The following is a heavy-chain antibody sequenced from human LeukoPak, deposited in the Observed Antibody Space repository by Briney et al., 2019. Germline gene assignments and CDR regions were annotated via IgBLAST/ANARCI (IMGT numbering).Heavy chain of an antibody. J-gene: IGHJ4*02. D-gene: IGHD6-19*01. CDR2: IRCDGSNK. CDR3: AKASYSSGWYTR. Sequence: GGSLRLSCAASGFTFSSYGMHWVRQAPGKGLEWVAFIRCDGSNKYYADSVKGRFTISRDNSKNTLYLQMNSLRAEDTAVYYCAKASYSSGWYTRWGQGTLVTVSS. V-gene: IGHV3-30*02. CDR1: GFTFSSYG.